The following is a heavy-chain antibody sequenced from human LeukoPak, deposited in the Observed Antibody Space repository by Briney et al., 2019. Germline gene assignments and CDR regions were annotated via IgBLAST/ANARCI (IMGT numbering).Heavy chain of an antibody. D-gene: IGHD5-24*01. CDR3: AKGGDGRDFLLY. CDR2: IYPRDSHT. CDR1: GYSFTNYW. Sequence: GESLKISCKGSGYSFTNYWIGWVRQMPGKGLEWMGFIYPRDSHTTYSPSFQGQVTISADRSISTAYIQWSSLKASDTAMYYCAKGGDGRDFLLYWGQGSLVTVSS. J-gene: IGHJ4*02. V-gene: IGHV5-51*01.